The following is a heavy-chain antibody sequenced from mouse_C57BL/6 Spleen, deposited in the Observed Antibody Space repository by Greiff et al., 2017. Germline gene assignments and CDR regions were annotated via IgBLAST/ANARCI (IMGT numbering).Heavy chain of an antibody. CDR2: IYPSDSET. J-gene: IGHJ4*01. CDR1: GYTFTSYW. V-gene: IGHV1-61*01. CDR3: ARCKGDAMDY. Sequence: QVQLQQPGAELVRPGSSVKLSCKVSGYTFTSYWMDWVKQRPGQGLEWIGNIYPSDSETHYNQKFKDKATLTVDKSSSTAYMQLSSLTSEDSAVYYCARCKGDAMDYWGQGTSVTVSS.